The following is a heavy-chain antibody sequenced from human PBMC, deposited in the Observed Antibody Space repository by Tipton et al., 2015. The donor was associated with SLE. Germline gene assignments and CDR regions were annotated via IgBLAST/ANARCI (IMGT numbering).Heavy chain of an antibody. Sequence: SLRLSCAASGFTFSSYDMHWVRQATGKGLEWVSAIGTAGDTYYPGSVKGRFTISRDNSKNTLYLQMNSLRAEDTAVYYCARRALTWAYYYYMDVWGKGTTVTVSS. D-gene: IGHD1-14*01. J-gene: IGHJ6*03. CDR3: ARRALTWAYYYYMDV. V-gene: IGHV3-13*01. CDR2: IGTAGDT. CDR1: GFTFSSYD.